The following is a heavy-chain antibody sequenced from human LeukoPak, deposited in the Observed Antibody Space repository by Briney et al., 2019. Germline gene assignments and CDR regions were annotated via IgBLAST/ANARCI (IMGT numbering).Heavy chain of an antibody. J-gene: IGHJ4*02. D-gene: IGHD1-26*01. CDR1: GYTFTGYY. V-gene: IGHV1-2*06. CDR3: ARAKVGATPFDY. Sequence: GASVKVSCEASGYTFTGYYMHWVRQAPGQGLEWMGRINPNSGGTNYAQKFQGRVTMTRDTSISTAYMELSRLRSDDTAVYYCARAKVGATPFDYWGQGTLVTVSS. CDR2: INPNSGGT.